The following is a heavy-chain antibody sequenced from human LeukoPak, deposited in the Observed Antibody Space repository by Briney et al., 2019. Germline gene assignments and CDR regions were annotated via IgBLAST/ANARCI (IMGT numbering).Heavy chain of an antibody. D-gene: IGHD3-16*01. CDR3: ARDYVHYYYMDV. CDR1: GFTFSSYA. J-gene: IGHJ6*03. V-gene: IGHV3-30*04. CDR2: ISYDGSNK. Sequence: GRSLRLSCAASGFTFSSYAMHWVRQAPGKGLEWVAVISYDGSNKYYADSVKGRFTISRDNSKNTLYLQMNSLRSDDTAVYYCARDYVHYYYMDVWGKGTTVTVSS.